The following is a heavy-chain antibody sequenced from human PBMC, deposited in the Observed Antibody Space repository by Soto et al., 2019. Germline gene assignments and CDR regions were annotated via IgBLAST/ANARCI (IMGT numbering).Heavy chain of an antibody. J-gene: IGHJ2*01. D-gene: IGHD3-22*01. CDR3: ARTKYDSSAYYYWYRGL. CDR1: EDTFRNYA. Sequence: QVELVQSGAEVKKPGSSVKVSCQASEDTFRNYAISWVRQAPGQGLEWMGGIIPIFGTANYAQKFQGRVTITADTAANTVYVELSSLRSEDTAVDYCARTKYDSSAYYYWYRGLGGRGTLVTVSS. V-gene: IGHV1-69*06. CDR2: IIPIFGTA.